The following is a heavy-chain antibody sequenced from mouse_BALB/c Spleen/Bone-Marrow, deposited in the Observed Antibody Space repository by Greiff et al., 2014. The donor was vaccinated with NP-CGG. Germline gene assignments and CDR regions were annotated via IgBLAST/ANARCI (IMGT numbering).Heavy chain of an antibody. CDR2: IFPGIGTT. CDR3: ARGGNYGD. D-gene: IGHD2-1*01. J-gene: IGHJ2*01. Sequence: VQLQQSGAELVKPGASVKLSCKTSGYTFTNYWIQWVKQRPGHGLGWIGEIFPGIGTTYYNEKFKGKATLTIDTSSSTAYMQLSSLTSEDSAVYFCARGGNYGDWGQGTTLTVSS. CDR1: GYTFTNYW. V-gene: IGHV1S132*01.